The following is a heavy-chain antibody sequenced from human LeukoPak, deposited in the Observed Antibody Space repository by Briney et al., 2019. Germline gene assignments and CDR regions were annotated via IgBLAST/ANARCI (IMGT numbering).Heavy chain of an antibody. CDR3: AKEWSFSSGYSGYFDY. CDR2: ISSGGTT. J-gene: IGHJ4*02. D-gene: IGHD3-22*01. V-gene: IGHV3-53*01. CDR1: GFAVSSNY. Sequence: GGSLRLSCAASGFAVSSNYINWVRQAPGKGLEWVSLISSGGTTHYADSVKGRFTISRDNSKNTLYLQMNSLRAEDTAIYYCAKEWSFSSGYSGYFDYWGQGTLVTVSS.